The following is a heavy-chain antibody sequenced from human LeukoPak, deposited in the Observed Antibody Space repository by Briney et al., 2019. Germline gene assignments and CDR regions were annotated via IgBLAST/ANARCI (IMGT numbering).Heavy chain of an antibody. Sequence: LGESLKISCKGSGYSFTSYWIGWVRQMPGKGLEWMGIISPGDSDTRYSPSFQGQVSISADKSISTAYLQWSSVKASDTAMYYCARLRSGWDFDYWGQGSLVTVSS. J-gene: IGHJ4*02. CDR1: GYSFTSYW. CDR3: ARLRSGWDFDY. V-gene: IGHV5-51*01. D-gene: IGHD6-19*01. CDR2: ISPGDSDT.